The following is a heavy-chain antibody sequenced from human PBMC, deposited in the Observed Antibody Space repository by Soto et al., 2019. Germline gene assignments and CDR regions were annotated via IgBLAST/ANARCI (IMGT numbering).Heavy chain of an antibody. CDR2: ISGSGGST. D-gene: IGHD3-22*01. CDR1: GFTFSSYA. CDR3: AKVATMIVVVSKNYFDY. Sequence: GGSLRLSCAASGFTFSSYAMSWVRQAPGKGLEWVSAISGSGGSTYYADSVKGRFTISRDNSKNTLYLQMNSLRAEDTAVYYCAKVATMIVVVSKNYFDYWGQGTLVTVYS. V-gene: IGHV3-23*01. J-gene: IGHJ4*02.